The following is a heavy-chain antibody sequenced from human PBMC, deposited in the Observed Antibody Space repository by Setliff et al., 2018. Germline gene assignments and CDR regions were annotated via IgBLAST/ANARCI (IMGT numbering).Heavy chain of an antibody. CDR1: GDSMNDNH. CDR2: VYTSGST. CDR3: AKVGKSGTWDQYFQY. J-gene: IGHJ1*01. V-gene: IGHV4-4*08. D-gene: IGHD3-10*01. Sequence: SETLSLTCNVSGDSMNDNHWSWIRQPPGKGLEWIGYVYTSGSTNYNPSLKSRVTISVDTSKNQFSLKLSSVTAADTAVYYCAKVGKSGTWDQYFQYWGQGTLVTVSS.